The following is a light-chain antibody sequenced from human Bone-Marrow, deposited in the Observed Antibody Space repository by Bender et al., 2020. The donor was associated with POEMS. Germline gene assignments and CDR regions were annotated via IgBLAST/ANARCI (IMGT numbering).Light chain of an antibody. J-gene: IGLJ2*01. CDR2: RDD. Sequence: QSALTQPPSVSATPGQTVTIPCYGSASNIGSHYVHWYHQLPGRAPRLLICRDDQRPSGVTARFAGSRSGTSASLVISDLRSEDEGDYYCAAWDDSLACPVLGGGTKVTAL. CDR1: ASNIGSHY. V-gene: IGLV1-47*01. CDR3: AAWDDSLACPV.